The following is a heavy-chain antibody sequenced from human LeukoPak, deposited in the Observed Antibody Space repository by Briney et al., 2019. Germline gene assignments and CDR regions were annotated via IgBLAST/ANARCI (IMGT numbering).Heavy chain of an antibody. Sequence: ASVKASCKASGYTFTGYYMHWVRQAPGQWLEWVGLVNPKNGDTKYAQKFQGRVTMTRDTSVSTVYMELSRLRSDDTAVYYCARDSRVTNGDYWGQGTLVTVSS. CDR2: VNPKNGDT. D-gene: IGHD3-10*01. CDR3: ARDSRVTNGDY. V-gene: IGHV1-2*02. J-gene: IGHJ4*02. CDR1: GYTFTGYY.